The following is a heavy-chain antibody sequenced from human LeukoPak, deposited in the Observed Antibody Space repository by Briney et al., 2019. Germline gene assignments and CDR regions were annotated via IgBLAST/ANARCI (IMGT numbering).Heavy chain of an antibody. CDR1: GFTLTNFG. Sequence: GGSLRLSCAAFGFTLTNFGMDWVRHAPGKGLEWVSSISCSSSYIYYADSVKGRFTISRDNAQNSLYLQMNSLRAEDTAVYYCARERDCGSAACVAYYFDYWSQGTLVTVSS. V-gene: IGHV3-21*01. J-gene: IGHJ4*02. CDR2: ISCSSSYI. CDR3: ARERDCGSAACVAYYFDY. D-gene: IGHD2-21*01.